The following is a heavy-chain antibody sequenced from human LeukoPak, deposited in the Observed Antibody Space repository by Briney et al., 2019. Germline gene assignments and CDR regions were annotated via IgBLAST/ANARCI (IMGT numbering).Heavy chain of an antibody. D-gene: IGHD5-12*01. Sequence: GASVKVSCKASGYTFTSYGISWVRQAPGQRLEWMGWINAGNGNTKYSQKFQGRVTITRDTSASTAYMELSSLRSEDTAVYYCARGVIYSGYDIGYYFDYWGQGTLVTVSS. CDR1: GYTFTSYG. CDR3: ARGVIYSGYDIGYYFDY. CDR2: INAGNGNT. J-gene: IGHJ4*02. V-gene: IGHV1-3*01.